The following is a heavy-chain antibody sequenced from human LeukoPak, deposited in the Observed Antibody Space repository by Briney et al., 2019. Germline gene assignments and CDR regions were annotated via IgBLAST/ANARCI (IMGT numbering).Heavy chain of an antibody. Sequence: PGGSLRLSCAASGFTFSSYGMHWVRQAPGKGLGWVAFIRYDGSNKYYADSVKGRFTISRDNSKNTLYLQMNSLRAEDTAVYYCAKIHTGGDSRELIRDYWGQGTQVTVSS. CDR2: IRYDGSNK. J-gene: IGHJ4*02. CDR1: GFTFSSYG. D-gene: IGHD6-13*01. CDR3: AKIHTGGDSRELIRDY. V-gene: IGHV3-30*02.